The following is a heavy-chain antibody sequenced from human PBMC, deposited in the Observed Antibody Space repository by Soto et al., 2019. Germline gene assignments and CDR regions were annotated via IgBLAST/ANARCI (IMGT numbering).Heavy chain of an antibody. V-gene: IGHV3-72*01. J-gene: IGHJ4*02. D-gene: IGHD3-16*01. CDR1: GFTFSDRY. CDR2: TKNKANSYTT. Sequence: GGSLRLSCAASGFTFSDRYMDWVRQAPGKGLEWVGRTKNKANSYTTEYAASVKGRFTISRDYLRDSVYLQMNSLKTDDTAVYYCTIEGAYPGPDFDYWGQGTLVTVSS. CDR3: TIEGAYPGPDFDY.